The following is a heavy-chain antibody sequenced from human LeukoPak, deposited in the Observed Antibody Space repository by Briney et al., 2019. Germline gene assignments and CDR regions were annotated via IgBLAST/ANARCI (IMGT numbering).Heavy chain of an antibody. Sequence: GGSLKLSCAASGFTFSRYGMHWVRQAPGKGLEWVAVISYDGTNKFYADSVKGRFTLSRDNSKNTLYLEMNSLRADDTAVYYCAKDQMIRWGSPIDDYWGQGTLVTVSS. V-gene: IGHV3-30*18. CDR2: ISYDGTNK. CDR1: GFTFSRYG. J-gene: IGHJ4*02. CDR3: AKDQMIRWGSPIDDY. D-gene: IGHD3-16*01.